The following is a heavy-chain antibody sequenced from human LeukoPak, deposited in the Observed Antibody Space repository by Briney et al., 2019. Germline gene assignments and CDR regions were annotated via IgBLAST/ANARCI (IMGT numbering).Heavy chain of an antibody. CDR2: ISSSSGTI. D-gene: IGHD2-2*01. V-gene: IGHV3-48*01. CDR3: ARGKDIVVVPAAPSDY. Sequence: HAGGSLRLSCAASGFTFSSYSMNWVRQAPGKGLEWVSYISSSSGTIYYADSVKGRFTISRDNAKNSLYLQMNSLRAEDTAVYYCARGKDIVVVPAAPSDYWGQGTLVTVSS. J-gene: IGHJ4*02. CDR1: GFTFSSYS.